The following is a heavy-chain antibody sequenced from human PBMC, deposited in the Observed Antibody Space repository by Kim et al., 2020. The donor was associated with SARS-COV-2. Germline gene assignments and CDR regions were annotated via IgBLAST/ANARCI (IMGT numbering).Heavy chain of an antibody. Sequence: ASVKVSCKASGYTFTGYYMHWVRQAPGQGLEWMGRINPNSGGTNYAQKFQGRVTMTRDTSISTAYMELSRLRSDDTAVYYCARGYSGYVNFDYWGQGTLVTVSS. J-gene: IGHJ4*02. CDR1: GYTFTGYY. D-gene: IGHD5-12*01. CDR3: ARGYSGYVNFDY. V-gene: IGHV1-2*06. CDR2: INPNSGGT.